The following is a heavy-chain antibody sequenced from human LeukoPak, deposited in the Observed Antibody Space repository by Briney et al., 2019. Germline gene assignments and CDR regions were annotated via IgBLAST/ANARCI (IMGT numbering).Heavy chain of an antibody. CDR3: ARDIPSGRFDY. V-gene: IGHV4-61*02. D-gene: IGHD2-2*02. J-gene: IGHJ4*02. Sequence: PSETLSLTCTVSGGSVSSGNYYWTWIRQPAGKGLEWIGRIYTSGSTNYNPSPKSRVTISIDASKNQFSLRLSSVTAADTAVYYCARDIPSGRFDYWGQGTLVTVSS. CDR1: GGSVSSGNYY. CDR2: IYTSGST.